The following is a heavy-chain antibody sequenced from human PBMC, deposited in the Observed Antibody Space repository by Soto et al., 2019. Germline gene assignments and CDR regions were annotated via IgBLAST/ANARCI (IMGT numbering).Heavy chain of an antibody. D-gene: IGHD1-1*01. J-gene: IGHJ3*02. CDR2: ISYEGSNK. Sequence: QVQLVESGGDVVQPGTSLRLSCAAFGFTFDDYSMHWVRQAPGKGLEWVALISYEGSNKYYADSVKGRFTISRDNAKNTLFLEVNSLRTEDTAVYYCARPHIQSAWKDGFDIWGQGTMVTVSS. V-gene: IGHV3-30-3*01. CDR3: ARPHIQSAWKDGFDI. CDR1: GFTFDDYS.